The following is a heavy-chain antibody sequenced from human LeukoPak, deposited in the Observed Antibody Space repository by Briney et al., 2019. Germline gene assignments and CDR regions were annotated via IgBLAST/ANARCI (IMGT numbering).Heavy chain of an antibody. V-gene: IGHV3-30*02. J-gene: IGHJ4*02. CDR3: AKDRWFAELLESYFDS. D-gene: IGHD3-10*01. Sequence: GGSLRLSCVASGLVFSNYGMHWVRQAPGKGLEWVTFIRYDGNRKYFADSVKGRSTISRDNSKNTLYLQMNSLRTEDTAMYYCAKDRWFAELLESYFDSWGQGALVTVSS. CDR1: GLVFSNYG. CDR2: IRYDGNRK.